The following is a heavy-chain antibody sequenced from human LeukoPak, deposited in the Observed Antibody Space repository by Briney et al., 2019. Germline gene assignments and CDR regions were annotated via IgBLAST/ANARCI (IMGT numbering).Heavy chain of an antibody. CDR3: ARDDNGADH. CDR1: GYTFTGYY. CDR2: INPNSGGA. J-gene: IGHJ4*02. Sequence: ASVKVSRKASGYTFTGYYMHWVRQAPGQGLEWMGWINPNSGGANYAQKFQGWATMTRDTSISTAYMELTRLSSDDTAVYYCARDDNGADHWGQGTLVTVSS. D-gene: IGHD4-17*01. V-gene: IGHV1-2*04.